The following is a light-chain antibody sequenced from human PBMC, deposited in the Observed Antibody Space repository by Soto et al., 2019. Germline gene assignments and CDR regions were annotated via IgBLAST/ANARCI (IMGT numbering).Light chain of an antibody. CDR1: QSVTNNF. V-gene: IGKV3-20*01. CDR3: QQYGSSPPIYT. Sequence: EIVLTQSPGTLSLSPGERATLSCRASQSVTNNFLAWYQQKPGQAPRLLIYSASSRATGIPERFSGSGSGTDFTLTISRLEPEDFAVYFCQQYGSSPPIYTFGQGTKLEI. J-gene: IGKJ2*01. CDR2: SAS.